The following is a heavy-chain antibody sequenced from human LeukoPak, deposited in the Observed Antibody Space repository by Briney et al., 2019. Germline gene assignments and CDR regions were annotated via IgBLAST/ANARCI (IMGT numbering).Heavy chain of an antibody. V-gene: IGHV1-2*02. Sequence: ASVKVSCKASGYTFTGYYMHWVRQAPGQGLEWMGWINPNSGGTNYAQKFQGRVTMTRDTSTDTAYMELSSVRSEDTAVYYCATERMVRGVGYYFDYWGQRTLVTVSS. CDR1: GYTFTGYY. CDR2: INPNSGGT. D-gene: IGHD3-10*01. CDR3: ATERMVRGVGYYFDY. J-gene: IGHJ4*02.